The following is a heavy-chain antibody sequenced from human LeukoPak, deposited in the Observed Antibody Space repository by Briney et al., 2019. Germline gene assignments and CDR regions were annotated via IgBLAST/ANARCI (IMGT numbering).Heavy chain of an antibody. Sequence: PGGSLRLSCAASGFTFSSYSMNWVRQAPGKGLEWVSSISSSSSCIYYADSVKGRFTISRDNAKNSLYLQMNSLRAEDTAVYYCAREDQGIVVVPAAPSAMDVWGKGTTVTVSS. CDR1: GFTFSSYS. V-gene: IGHV3-21*01. D-gene: IGHD2-2*01. J-gene: IGHJ6*03. CDR3: AREDQGIVVVPAAPSAMDV. CDR2: ISSSSSCI.